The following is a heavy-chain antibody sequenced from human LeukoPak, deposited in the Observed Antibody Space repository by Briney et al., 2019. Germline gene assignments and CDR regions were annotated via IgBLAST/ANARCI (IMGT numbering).Heavy chain of an antibody. CDR1: GFTFSSYG. D-gene: IGHD6-19*01. V-gene: IGHV3-33*01. J-gene: IGHJ6*02. CDR3: ARETGAVAGLNYYYGMDV. CDR2: IWYDGSNK. Sequence: PGGSLRLSCAASGFTFSSYGIHWVRQAPGKGLEWVAVIWYDGSNKYYADSVKGRFTISRDNSKNTLYLQMNSLRAEDTAVYYCARETGAVAGLNYYYGMDVWGQGTTVTVSS.